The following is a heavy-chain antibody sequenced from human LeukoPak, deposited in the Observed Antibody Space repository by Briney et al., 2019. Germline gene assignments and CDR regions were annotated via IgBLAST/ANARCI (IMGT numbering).Heavy chain of an antibody. CDR3: ASGAGDYDFWSGYMSRWFDP. Sequence: PSETLSLTCTVSGGSISSSSYYWGWIRQPRGKGLEWIGSIYYSGSTYYNPSLKSRVTISVDTPKNQFSLKLSSVTAADTAVYYCASGAGDYDFWSGYMSRWFDPWGQGTLVTVSS. CDR2: IYYSGST. V-gene: IGHV4-39*01. CDR1: GGSISSSSYY. D-gene: IGHD3-3*01. J-gene: IGHJ5*02.